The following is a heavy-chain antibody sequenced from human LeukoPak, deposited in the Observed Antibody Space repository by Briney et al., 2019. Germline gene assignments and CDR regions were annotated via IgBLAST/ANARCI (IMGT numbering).Heavy chain of an antibody. CDR1: GGTFISYA. CDR2: IIPIFVSA. V-gene: IGHV1-69*01. Sequence: SVKVSCKASGGTFISYAISWVRQAPGQGLEWMGGIIPIFVSANYAQKFQGRVTITADESTSTAYMELSSLRSEDTAVYYCARDEGGKFDYWGQGTLVTVSS. CDR3: ARDEGGKFDY. J-gene: IGHJ4*02. D-gene: IGHD1-1*01.